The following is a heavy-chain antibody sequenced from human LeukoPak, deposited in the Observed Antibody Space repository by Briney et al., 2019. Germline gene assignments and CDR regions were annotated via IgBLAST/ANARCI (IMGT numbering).Heavy chain of an antibody. V-gene: IGHV3-23*01. J-gene: IGHJ2*01. D-gene: IGHD3-16*02. CDR3: ARGTSPLDYWYFDL. CDR2: VTGGGVNT. Sequence: GGSLRLSCASSGFIFTNYAMSWVRQTPRTGLEWIASVTGGGVNTYYADSVRGRFTVSRDTSKKTLSLQMNSLRDEDTATYYCARGTSPLDYWYFDLWGRGTLVTVSS. CDR1: GFIFTNYA.